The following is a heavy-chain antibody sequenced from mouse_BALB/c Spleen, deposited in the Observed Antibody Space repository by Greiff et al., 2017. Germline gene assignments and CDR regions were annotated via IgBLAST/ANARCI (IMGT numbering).Heavy chain of an antibody. D-gene: IGHD1-1*01. Sequence: VQLQQSGAELVKPGASVKLSCTASGFNIKDTYMHWVKQRPEQGLEWIGRIDPANGNTKYDPKFQGKATITADTSSNTAYLQLSSLTSEDTAVYYCASYYYGSIPDYWGQGTTLTVSS. CDR3: ASYYYGSIPDY. CDR1: GFNIKDTY. CDR2: IDPANGNT. J-gene: IGHJ2*01. V-gene: IGHV14-3*02.